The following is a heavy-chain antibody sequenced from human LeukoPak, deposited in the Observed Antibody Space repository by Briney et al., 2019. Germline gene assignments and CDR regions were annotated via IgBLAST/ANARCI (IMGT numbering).Heavy chain of an antibody. Sequence: ASVKVSCKPSGYTFRDYYLHWVRQAPGQGLECMGWINPNSGGTNYPQKSQGRVTMTWDTSISTAYMEVSSLRSDDTAVYYCARGGVAVAGALDYFDYWGQGTLVTVSS. V-gene: IGHV1-2*02. D-gene: IGHD6-19*01. CDR3: ARGGVAVAGALDYFDY. J-gene: IGHJ4*02. CDR1: GYTFRDYY. CDR2: INPNSGGT.